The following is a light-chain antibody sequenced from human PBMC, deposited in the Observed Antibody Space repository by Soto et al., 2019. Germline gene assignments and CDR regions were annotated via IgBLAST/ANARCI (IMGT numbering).Light chain of an antibody. Sequence: DIQMTQSPSTLSASGGDRVTITCLASQSISVWLAWYQQKPGKAPNLLIYQASRLESGVPSRFSGSGSGTEFTLTISSLQPDDFAHYSCHQNQNYSKFGKGTXVEIQ. J-gene: IGKJ1*01. CDR2: QAS. V-gene: IGKV1-5*03. CDR1: QSISVW. CDR3: HQNQNYSK.